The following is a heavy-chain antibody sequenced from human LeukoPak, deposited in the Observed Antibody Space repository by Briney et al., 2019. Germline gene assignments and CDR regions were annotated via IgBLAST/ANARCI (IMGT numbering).Heavy chain of an antibody. CDR3: ARDANIPGIAVAGD. Sequence: ASVKVSFKASGYTFTSYGVSWVRQAPGQGLEWMGWISAYNGNTNYAQKLQGRVTMTTDTSTSTAYMELRSLRSDDTAVYYCARDANIPGIAVAGDWGQGTLVTVSS. CDR2: ISAYNGNT. CDR1: GYTFTSYG. V-gene: IGHV1-18*01. J-gene: IGHJ4*02. D-gene: IGHD6-19*01.